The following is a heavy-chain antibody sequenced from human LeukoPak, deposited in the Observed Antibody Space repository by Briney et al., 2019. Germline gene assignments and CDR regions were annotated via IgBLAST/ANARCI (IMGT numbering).Heavy chain of an antibody. D-gene: IGHD2-2*01. CDR1: GFTFSSYG. Sequence: GGSLRLSCAASGFTFSSYGMSWVRQAPGKGLEWVSGISGSGGSTYYADSVKGRFTISRDNSKNTLYLQMNSLRAEDTAVYYCLSYCSSTSCYESNWFDPWGQGTLVTVSS. V-gene: IGHV3-23*01. CDR2: ISGSGGST. J-gene: IGHJ5*02. CDR3: LSYCSSTSCYESNWFDP.